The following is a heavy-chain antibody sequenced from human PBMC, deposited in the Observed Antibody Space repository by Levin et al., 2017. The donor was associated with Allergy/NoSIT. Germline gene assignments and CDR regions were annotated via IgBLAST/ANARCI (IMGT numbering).Heavy chain of an antibody. CDR3: ARMTTVYNWFDP. CDR1: GGSIRSYY. CDR2: IYYSGST. Sequence: SPTLSLPCTVSGGSIRSYYWSWIRQPPGKGLEWIAYIYYSGSTNYNPSLKSRVTISVDTSKNQFSLKLSSVTAADTAVYYCARMTTVYNWFDPWGQGTLVTVSS. J-gene: IGHJ5*02. V-gene: IGHV4-59*01. D-gene: IGHD4-17*01.